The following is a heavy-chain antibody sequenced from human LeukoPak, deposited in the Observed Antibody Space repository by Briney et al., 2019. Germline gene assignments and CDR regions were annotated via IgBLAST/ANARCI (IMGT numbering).Heavy chain of an antibody. D-gene: IGHD1-26*01. Sequence: PGGSLRLSCAASGFTFNSYWMTWVRQAPGKGLEWVSYISSSGSTIYYADSVKGRFTISRDNAKNSLYLQMNSLIAEDTAVYYCATDYPLGATSYYYYYMDVWGKGTTVTVSS. CDR2: ISSSGSTI. CDR3: ATDYPLGATSYYYYYMDV. CDR1: GFTFNSYW. V-gene: IGHV3-48*04. J-gene: IGHJ6*03.